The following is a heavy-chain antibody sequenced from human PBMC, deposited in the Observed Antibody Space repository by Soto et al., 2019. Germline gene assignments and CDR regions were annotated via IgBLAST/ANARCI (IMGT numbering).Heavy chain of an antibody. CDR1: GFTFSRFS. J-gene: IGHJ4*02. D-gene: IGHD3-16*01. Sequence: EVQLVESGGGLVQPGGSLRLSCVASGFTFSRFSMNWVRRAPGKGLEWVSYISSGGSAIYYADSVKGRFTISRDNAKNSLYLQMNSLRDEDTAVYYCARIGGEFVSGMDDYWGQGTLVTVSS. V-gene: IGHV3-48*02. CDR3: ARIGGEFVSGMDDY. CDR2: ISSGGSAI.